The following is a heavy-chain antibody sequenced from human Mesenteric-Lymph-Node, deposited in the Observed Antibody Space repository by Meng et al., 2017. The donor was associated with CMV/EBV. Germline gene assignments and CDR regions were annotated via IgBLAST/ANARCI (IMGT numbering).Heavy chain of an antibody. CDR1: GFTFSDYY. CDR3: ARAPPSWNYYGMDV. D-gene: IGHD3-3*01. Sequence: GESLKISCAASGFTFSDYYMSWIRQAPGKGLEWVSYISSSGSTIYYADSVKGRFTISRDNAKNSLYLQMNSLRAEDTAVYYCARAPPSWNYYGMDVWGQGTTVTVSS. V-gene: IGHV3-11*01. J-gene: IGHJ6*02. CDR2: ISSSGSTI.